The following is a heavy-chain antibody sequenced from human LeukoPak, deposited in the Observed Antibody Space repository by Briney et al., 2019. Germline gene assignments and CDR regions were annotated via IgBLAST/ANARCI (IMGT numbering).Heavy chain of an antibody. J-gene: IGHJ4*02. Sequence: PGGSLRLSCAASGFTFSSYAMSWVRPAPGKGLEWVSAISGSGGSTYYADSVKGRFTISRDNSKNTLFLQMNSLRAEDTAVYYCAKDLKNYYGSGSYFDYWGQGTLVTVSS. V-gene: IGHV3-23*01. CDR1: GFTFSSYA. CDR3: AKDLKNYYGSGSYFDY. CDR2: ISGSGGST. D-gene: IGHD3-10*01.